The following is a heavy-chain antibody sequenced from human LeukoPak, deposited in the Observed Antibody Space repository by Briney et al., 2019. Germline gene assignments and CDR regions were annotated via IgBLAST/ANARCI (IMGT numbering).Heavy chain of an antibody. V-gene: IGHV4-39*01. J-gene: IGHJ4*02. Sequence: SETLSLTCPVSGGSISSSSYYWGWIRQPPGKGLEWIGSIYYSGSTYYNPSLKSRVTISVDTSKNQFSLKLSSVTAADTAVYYCARPGYSSSWYFDYWGQGTLVTVSS. CDR3: ARPGYSSSWYFDY. D-gene: IGHD6-13*01. CDR2: IYYSGST. CDR1: GGSISSSSYY.